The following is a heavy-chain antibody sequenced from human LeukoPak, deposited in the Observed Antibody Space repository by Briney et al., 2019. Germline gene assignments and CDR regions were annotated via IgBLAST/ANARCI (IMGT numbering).Heavy chain of an antibody. D-gene: IGHD1-26*01. CDR3: ARDRPVGATTSLISSGWRTWFDP. J-gene: IGHJ5*02. CDR2: ISAYNGNT. V-gene: IGHV1-18*01. Sequence: GASVKVSCKASGYTFTSYGISWVRQAPGQGLEWMGWISAYNGNTNYAQKLQGRVTMTTDTSTSTAYMELRSLRSDDTAVYYCARDRPVGATTSLISSGWRTWFDPWGQGTLVTVSS. CDR1: GYTFTSYG.